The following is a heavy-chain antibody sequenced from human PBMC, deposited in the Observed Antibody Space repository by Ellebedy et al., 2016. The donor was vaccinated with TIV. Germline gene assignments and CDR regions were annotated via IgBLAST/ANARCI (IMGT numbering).Heavy chain of an antibody. V-gene: IGHV5-51*01. J-gene: IGHJ4*02. CDR1: GYRFTSYW. CDR3: ATQYCSGGSCYSWDY. Sequence: GESLKISCKGSGYRFTSYWIAWVRQMPGKGLEWMGIVYPGDSDTRYSPSFQGQVTISADKSISTAYLQWSSLKASDTAMYYCATQYCSGGSCYSWDYWGQGTVVTVPS. D-gene: IGHD2-15*01. CDR2: VYPGDSDT.